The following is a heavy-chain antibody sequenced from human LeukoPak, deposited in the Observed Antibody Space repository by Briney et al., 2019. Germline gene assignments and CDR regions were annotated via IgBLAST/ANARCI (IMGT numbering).Heavy chain of an antibody. Sequence: ASVKVSCKASGYTFTSYYMHWVRQAPGQGLEWMGIINPSAGSTSYAQKFQGRVTMTRDMSTSTVYMELSSLRSEDTAVYYCAREGYYYDSSGYWWFDPWGQGTLVTVSS. CDR1: GYTFTSYY. D-gene: IGHD3-22*01. J-gene: IGHJ5*02. CDR3: AREGYYYDSSGYWWFDP. V-gene: IGHV1-46*01. CDR2: INPSAGST.